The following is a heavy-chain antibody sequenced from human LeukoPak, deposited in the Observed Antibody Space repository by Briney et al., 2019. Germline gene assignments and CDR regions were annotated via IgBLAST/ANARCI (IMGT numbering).Heavy chain of an antibody. V-gene: IGHV4-59*08. J-gene: IGHJ4*02. Sequence: PSETLSLTCTVSGGSISSYYWSWLRQPPGKGLEWIGYIYYSGSTNYNPSLKSRVTISVDTSKNQFSLKLSSVTAADTAVYYCARLGSSGYYPLGWGQGTLVTVSS. D-gene: IGHD3-22*01. CDR2: IYYSGST. CDR1: GGSISSYY. CDR3: ARLGSSGYYPLG.